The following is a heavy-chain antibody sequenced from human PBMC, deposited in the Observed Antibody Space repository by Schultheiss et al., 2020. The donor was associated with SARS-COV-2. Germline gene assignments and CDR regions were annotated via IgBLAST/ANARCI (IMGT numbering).Heavy chain of an antibody. J-gene: IGHJ6*03. V-gene: IGHV4-4*07. D-gene: IGHD2-21*01. CDR1: GGSFSGYY. CDR2: IYTSGST. Sequence: SQTLSLTCAVCGGSFSGYYWSWIRQPAGKGLEWIGRIYTSGSTNYNPSLKSRVTMSVDTSKNQFSLKLSSVTAADTAVYYCARGYCGGDCDYYYYYYMDVWGKGTTVTVSS. CDR3: ARGYCGGDCDYYYYYYMDV.